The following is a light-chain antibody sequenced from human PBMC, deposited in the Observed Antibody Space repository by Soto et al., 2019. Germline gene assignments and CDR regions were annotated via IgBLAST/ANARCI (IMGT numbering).Light chain of an antibody. CDR2: EVS. Sequence: QSALTQPASVSGSPGQSITISCTGTSSDVGRYNYVSWYQQHPGKDPKLMIFEVSNRPSGVSNRFSGSKSGNTASLTISGLQAADEADYYCSSYTSSSTVLFGGGTQLTVL. CDR1: SSDVGRYNY. J-gene: IGLJ2*01. V-gene: IGLV2-14*01. CDR3: SSYTSSSTVL.